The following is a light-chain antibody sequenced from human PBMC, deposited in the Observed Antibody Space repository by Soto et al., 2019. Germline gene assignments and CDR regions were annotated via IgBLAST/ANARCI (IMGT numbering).Light chain of an antibody. CDR1: SSDVGAYDF. CDR2: DVN. CDR3: SSYTTSRSVL. Sequence: QSALTQPASVSGSPGQSIAISYTGTSSDVGAYDFVSWYQQHPGKAPKVMIYDVNHRPSGVSDRFSGSKSGNTASLTISGLQAEDEADYFCSSYTTSRSVLFGGGTQLTVL. V-gene: IGLV2-14*01. J-gene: IGLJ2*01.